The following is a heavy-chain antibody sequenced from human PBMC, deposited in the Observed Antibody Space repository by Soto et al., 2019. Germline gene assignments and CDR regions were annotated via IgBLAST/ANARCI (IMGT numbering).Heavy chain of an antibody. CDR3: ARDRVIVVVPAAIPAAAFDYYYYGMDV. J-gene: IGHJ6*02. CDR2: ISAYNGNT. D-gene: IGHD2-2*01. CDR1: GYTFTSYG. Sequence: ASVKVSCKASGYTFTSYGISWVRQAPGQGLEWMGWISAYNGNTHYAQKLQGRVTMTTDTSTSTAYMELRSLRSDDTAVYYCARDRVIVVVPAAIPAAAFDYYYYGMDVWGQGTTVTVSS. V-gene: IGHV1-18*04.